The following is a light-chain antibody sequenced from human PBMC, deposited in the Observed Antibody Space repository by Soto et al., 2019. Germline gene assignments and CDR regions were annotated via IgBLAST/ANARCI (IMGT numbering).Light chain of an antibody. V-gene: IGKV3-20*01. CDR2: GAS. CDR1: QSVSSSY. Sequence: ESVLTQSPGTLSLSLGEKATLSCRASQSVSSSYLAWYQQKPGQAPRLLIYGASSRATGIPDRFSGSGSRTDFTLTVSSLEPEDFAVYYCQQFGSSSWTFGQGTKVDIK. CDR3: QQFGSSSWT. J-gene: IGKJ1*01.